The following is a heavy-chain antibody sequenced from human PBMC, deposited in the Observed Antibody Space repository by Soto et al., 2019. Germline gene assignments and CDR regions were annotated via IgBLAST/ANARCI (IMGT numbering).Heavy chain of an antibody. D-gene: IGHD1-26*01. J-gene: IGHJ1*01. CDR2: IDPSDSYT. V-gene: IGHV5-10-1*01. CDR3: GRHPHVLVATTWHFQS. Sequence: EVQLVQSGAEMKKPGESLKISCQGSGYSFTNYWIGWVRQMPGKGLEWVGRIDPSDSYTSYSPSLEGHVTISLDKSTSTVYLQLSSLKASDTAMYYCGRHPHVLVATTWHFQSWGQGTLVTVSS. CDR1: GYSFTNYW.